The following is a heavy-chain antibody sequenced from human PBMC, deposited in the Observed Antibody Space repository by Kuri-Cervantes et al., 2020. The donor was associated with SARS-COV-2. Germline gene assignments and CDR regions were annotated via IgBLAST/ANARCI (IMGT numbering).Heavy chain of an antibody. CDR3: ARESRQPARGWYFDY. V-gene: IGHV3-30-3*01. J-gene: IGHJ4*01. Sequence: GESLKISCAASGFTFSSYAMHWVRQAPGKGLEWVAVISYDGSNKYYADSVKGRFTISRDNSKNTLYLQMNSLRAEDTAVYYCARESRQPARGWYFDYWGQGTLVTVSS. CDR2: ISYDGSNK. D-gene: IGHD2-15*01. CDR1: GFTFSSYA.